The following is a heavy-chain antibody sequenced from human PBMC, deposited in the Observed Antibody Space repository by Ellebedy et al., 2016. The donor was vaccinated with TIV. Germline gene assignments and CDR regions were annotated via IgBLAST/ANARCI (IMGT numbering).Heavy chain of an antibody. V-gene: IGHV4-39*01. Sequence: MPSETLSLTCTVSGGSTSRSLFYRVWFGHSPGKGLDWSGCIYYSVNIYYNPSLKSRITISVDMSKNQFSLKLSAVTAADTAVYYCARPAYPSSTGNGWFDPWGQGTLVTVSS. CDR2: IYYSVNI. D-gene: IGHD2-2*01. CDR1: GGSTSRSLFY. J-gene: IGHJ5*02. CDR3: ARPAYPSSTGNGWFDP.